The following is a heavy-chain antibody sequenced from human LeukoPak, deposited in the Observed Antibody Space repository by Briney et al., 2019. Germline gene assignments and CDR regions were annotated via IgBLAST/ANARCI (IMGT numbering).Heavy chain of an antibody. V-gene: IGHV1-8*03. D-gene: IGHD3-22*01. CDR2: MNPNSGNT. Sequence: ASVKASCKASGYTFSTYDINWVRQAAGQGLEWMGWMNPNSGNTGYAQKFQGRLTITRIASISTAYMELSSLRSDDTAVYYCARIKPDNSEIYNWGQGTLVTVSS. CDR1: GYTFSTYD. CDR3: ARIKPDNSEIYN. J-gene: IGHJ4*02.